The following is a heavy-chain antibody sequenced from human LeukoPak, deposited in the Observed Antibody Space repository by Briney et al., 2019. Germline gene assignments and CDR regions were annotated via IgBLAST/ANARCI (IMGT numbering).Heavy chain of an antibody. D-gene: IGHD3-10*01. CDR1: GYTFTDSY. CDR3: ARDGRLTIFVRGIITEGSPPKN. Sequence: ASVKVSCKASGYTFTDSYMHWVRQAPGQGLEWMGWINPKTGGTNYAQRFQGRVTMTRDTSIRTAYMELNSLRSNDTAVYYCARDGRLTIFVRGIITEGSPPKNWGQGTLVTVSS. J-gene: IGHJ4*02. CDR2: INPKTGGT. V-gene: IGHV1-2*02.